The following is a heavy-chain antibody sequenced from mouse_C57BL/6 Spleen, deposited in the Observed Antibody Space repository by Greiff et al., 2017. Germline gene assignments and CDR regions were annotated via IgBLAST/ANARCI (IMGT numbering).Heavy chain of an antibody. Sequence: VQVVESGPGLVAPSQSLSITCTVSGFSLTSYAISWVRQPPGKGLEWLGVIWTGGGTNYNSALNSSLSISKDNSKSQVFLKMNSLQTDDTARYDCARVCITTVVATRAMDYWGQGTSVTVSS. D-gene: IGHD1-1*01. CDR3: ARVCITTVVATRAMDY. CDR2: IWTGGGT. J-gene: IGHJ4*01. V-gene: IGHV2-9-1*01. CDR1: GFSLTSYA.